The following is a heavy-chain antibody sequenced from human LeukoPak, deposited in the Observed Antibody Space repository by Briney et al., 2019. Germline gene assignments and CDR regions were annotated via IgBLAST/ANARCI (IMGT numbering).Heavy chain of an antibody. CDR3: ARDGIAAAGYFDS. D-gene: IGHD6-13*01. CDR1: GFIFSSYG. J-gene: IGHJ4*02. Sequence: GRSLRLSCAASGFIFSSYGMHWVRQAPGKGLEWVAVIWYDGSNKYYADSVKGRFTISRDNSKNTLYLQMNSLRAEDAAVYYCARDGIAAAGYFDSWGQGTLVTVSS. V-gene: IGHV3-33*01. CDR2: IWYDGSNK.